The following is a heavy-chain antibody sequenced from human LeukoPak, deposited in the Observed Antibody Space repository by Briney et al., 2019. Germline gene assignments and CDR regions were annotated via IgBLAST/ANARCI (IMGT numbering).Heavy chain of an antibody. J-gene: IGHJ3*02. CDR2: IYHSGST. CDR1: GYSISSGYY. D-gene: IGHD5-24*01. V-gene: IGHV4-38-2*01. CDR3: ARQVVEMATISAFDI. Sequence: SETLSLTCAVSGYSISSGYYWGWIRQPPGKGLEWIGSIYHSGSTYYNPSLKSRVTISVDTSKNQFSLKLSSVTAADTAVYYCARQVVEMATISAFDIWGQGTRVTVSS.